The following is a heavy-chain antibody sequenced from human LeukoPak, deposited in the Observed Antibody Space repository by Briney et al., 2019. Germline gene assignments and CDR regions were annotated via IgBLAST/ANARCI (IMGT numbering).Heavy chain of an antibody. CDR2: ISYDGSNK. CDR1: GFTFSSYA. D-gene: IGHD3-10*01. J-gene: IGHJ4*02. Sequence: PGGSLRLSCAASGFTFSSYAMHWVRQAPGKGLEWVAVISYDGSNKYYADSVKGRFTISRDNSKNTLYLQMNSLRAEDTAVYYCARARTMVYPFDYWGQGTLVTVSS. V-gene: IGHV3-30-3*01. CDR3: ARARTMVYPFDY.